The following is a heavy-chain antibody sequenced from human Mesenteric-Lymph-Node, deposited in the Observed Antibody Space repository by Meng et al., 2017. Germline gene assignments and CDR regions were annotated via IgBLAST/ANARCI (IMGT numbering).Heavy chain of an antibody. D-gene: IGHD4-17*01. J-gene: IGHJ3*02. Sequence: GSLRLSCTVSGGSISSYYWSWIRQPPGKGLEWIGYIYYSGSTNYNPSLKSRVTISVDTSKNQFSLKLSSVTAADTAVYYCARERYGDYRGRAFDIWGQGTMVTVSS. CDR1: GGSISSYY. V-gene: IGHV4-59*01. CDR3: ARERYGDYRGRAFDI. CDR2: IYYSGST.